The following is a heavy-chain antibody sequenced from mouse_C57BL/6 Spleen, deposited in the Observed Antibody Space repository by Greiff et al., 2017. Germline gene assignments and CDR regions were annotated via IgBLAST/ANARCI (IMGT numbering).Heavy chain of an antibody. J-gene: IGHJ3*01. V-gene: IGHV1-50*01. CDR3: ARDYGSSWGFAY. Sequence: QVQLQQPGAELVKPGASVKLSCKASGYTFTSYWMQWVKQRPGQGLEWIGEIEPSDSYTNYNQKFKGKATLTVDTSSSTAYMQLSSLTSEDSAVYYCARDYGSSWGFAYWGQGTLVTVSA. CDR2: IEPSDSYT. D-gene: IGHD1-1*01. CDR1: GYTFTSYW.